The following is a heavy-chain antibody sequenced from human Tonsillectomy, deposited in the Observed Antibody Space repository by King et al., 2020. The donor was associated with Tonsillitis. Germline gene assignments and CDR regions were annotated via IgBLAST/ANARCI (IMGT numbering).Heavy chain of an antibody. Sequence: VQLVESGGGLVQPGRSLRLSCAASGFTFDDYAMHWVRQAPGKGLEWVSGISGNSCSIGYADSGKGRFTISRDNAKNSLYLQMNSLRAEDTALYYCAKGLEYSTPNYFDYWGQGTLVTVSS. V-gene: IGHV3-9*01. CDR3: AKGLEYSTPNYFDY. CDR1: GFTFDDYA. D-gene: IGHD3-3*01. CDR2: ISGNSCSI. J-gene: IGHJ4*02.